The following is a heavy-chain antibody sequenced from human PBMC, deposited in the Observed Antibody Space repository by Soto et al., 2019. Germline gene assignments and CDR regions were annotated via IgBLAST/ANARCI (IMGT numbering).Heavy chain of an antibody. CDR2: VSGSGGST. CDR3: AKGVVVAATPGEY. CDR1: GVTFSSYA. Sequence: EVQLLESGGGLVQPGGSLRLSCAASGVTFSSYAMSWVRQAPGKGLEWVPAVSGSGGSTYYADSVQGRFTISRETSKNTLYLQINSLRPEDTAVYYCAKGVVVAATPGEYWGQGTLVPLSS. J-gene: IGHJ4*02. V-gene: IGHV3-23*01. D-gene: IGHD2-15*01.